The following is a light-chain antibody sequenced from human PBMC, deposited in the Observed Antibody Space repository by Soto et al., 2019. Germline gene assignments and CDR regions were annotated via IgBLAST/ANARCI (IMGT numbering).Light chain of an antibody. J-gene: IGLJ1*01. CDR1: SSDVGSYNY. Sequence: QSALTQPASVSGSPGQSITISCTGTSSDVGSYNYVSWYQQHPGKAPKLMIHGVSNRPSGVSNRFSGSKSGNTASLTISGLQAEDEADYYCSSFTSSHAYVFGTGTKLTVL. CDR2: GVS. V-gene: IGLV2-14*01. CDR3: SSFTSSHAYV.